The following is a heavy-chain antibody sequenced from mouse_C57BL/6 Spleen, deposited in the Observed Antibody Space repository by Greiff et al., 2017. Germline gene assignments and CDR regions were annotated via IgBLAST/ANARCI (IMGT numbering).Heavy chain of an antibody. V-gene: IGHV2-2*01. CDR2: IWSGGST. Sequence: VKLVESGPGLVQPSQSLSITCTVSGFPLTSYGVHWVRQSPGKGLEWLGVIWSGGSTDYNAAFISRLSIIKDNSKSQVFFKMNSLQADDTAIYYCARGDYGNWFAYWGQGTLVTVSA. CDR3: ARGDYGNWFAY. CDR1: GFPLTSYG. J-gene: IGHJ3*01. D-gene: IGHD2-1*01.